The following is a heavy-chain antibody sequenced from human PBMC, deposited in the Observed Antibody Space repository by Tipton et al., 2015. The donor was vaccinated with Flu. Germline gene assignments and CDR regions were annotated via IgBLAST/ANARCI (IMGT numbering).Heavy chain of an antibody. CDR3: ARDQSIAAAGQDS. CDR2: IKEDGSEK. D-gene: IGHD6-13*01. J-gene: IGHJ4*02. V-gene: IGHV3-7*01. Sequence: SLRLSCAASGFTFSSYWMTWVRQAPGKGLEWVANIKEDGSEKYYADSVKGRFTISRDNAKNSLFLQMNSMRDEDTAVYTCARDQSIAAAGQDSWGQGALVTVSS. CDR1: GFTFSSYW.